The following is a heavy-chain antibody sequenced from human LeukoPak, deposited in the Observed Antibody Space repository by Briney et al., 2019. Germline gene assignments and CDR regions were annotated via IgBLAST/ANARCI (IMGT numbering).Heavy chain of an antibody. Sequence: ASVKVSCKASGYTFTSYHTHWARQANGQGLEWMGIINPSGGSTSHAQKFQGRVTMTRDTSTSTVYMELSSLRSEDTAVYYCARDLGSGWYDGDYWGQGTLVTVSS. CDR3: ARDLGSGWYDGDY. J-gene: IGHJ4*02. V-gene: IGHV1-46*01. D-gene: IGHD6-19*01. CDR2: INPSGGST. CDR1: GYTFTSYH.